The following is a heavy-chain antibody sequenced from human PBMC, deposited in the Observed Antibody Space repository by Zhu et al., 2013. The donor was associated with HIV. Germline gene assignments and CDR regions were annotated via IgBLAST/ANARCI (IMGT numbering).Heavy chain of an antibody. J-gene: IGHJ2*01. Sequence: QVQLEQSGAEVKKPGSSVKVSCKASGGTFGRNGISWVRQAPGRGLEWMGDIIPIFRTANYAQKFQGRVIITADEYTNTVYMELRSLKSEDRAVYYCARRVTSGWYFDLWGRGTLVIVSS. CDR3: ARRVTSGWYFDL. CDR2: IIPIFRTA. D-gene: IGHD2-21*02. V-gene: IGHV1-69*01. CDR1: GGTFGRNG.